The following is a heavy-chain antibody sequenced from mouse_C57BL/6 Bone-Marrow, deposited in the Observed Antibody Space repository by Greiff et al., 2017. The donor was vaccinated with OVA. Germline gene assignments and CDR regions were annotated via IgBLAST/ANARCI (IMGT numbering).Heavy chain of an antibody. CDR1: GFTFSSYA. V-gene: IGHV5-9-1*02. Sequence: EVKLMESGEGLVKPGGSLKLSCAASGFTFSSYAMSWVRQTPEKRLEWVAYISSGGDYIYYADTVKGRFTISRDNARNTLYLQMSSLKSEDTAMYYCTREDWVYYYAMDYWGQGTSVTVSS. D-gene: IGHD4-1*01. J-gene: IGHJ4*01. CDR3: TREDWVYYYAMDY. CDR2: ISSGGDYI.